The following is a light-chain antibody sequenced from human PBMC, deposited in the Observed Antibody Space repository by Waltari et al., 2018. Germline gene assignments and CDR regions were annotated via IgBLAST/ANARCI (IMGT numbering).Light chain of an antibody. J-gene: IGLJ2*01. CDR2: DVS. Sequence: QSALTQPASVSGSPGQSITISCTGTSSDVGGYNYVSWFQQHPGKAPKLMIYDVSNRPSGVSNRFSGSKSCNTASLTISGLQAEDESDYYCISYTSSSTLVFGGGTKLTVL. CDR1: SSDVGGYNY. CDR3: ISYTSSSTLV. V-gene: IGLV2-14*03.